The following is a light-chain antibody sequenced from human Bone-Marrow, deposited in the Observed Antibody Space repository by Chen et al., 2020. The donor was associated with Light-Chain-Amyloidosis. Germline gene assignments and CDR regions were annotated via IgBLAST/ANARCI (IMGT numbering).Light chain of an antibody. CDR2: DDS. Sequence: SYVLTQPSSVSVAPGRTAPLACGGNNIGSTSVHWSQQTPGQAPLLVVYDDSDRPSGIPERLSGSNSGNTATLTISRVEAGGEADYYCQVWDRSSDRPVFGGGTKLTVL. V-gene: IGLV3-21*02. J-gene: IGLJ3*02. CDR1: NIGSTS. CDR3: QVWDRSSDRPV.